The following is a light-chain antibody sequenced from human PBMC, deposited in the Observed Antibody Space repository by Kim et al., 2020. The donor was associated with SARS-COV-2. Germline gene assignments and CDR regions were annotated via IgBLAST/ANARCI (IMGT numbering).Light chain of an antibody. CDR1: SLRSYY. V-gene: IGLV3-19*01. Sequence: SELTQDPAVSVALGQTVRITCQGDSLRSYYASWYQQKPGQAPVLVIYGKNNRPSGIPDRFSGSSSGNTASLTITGAQAEDEADYYCNSRDSSGNHLVVGGGTQLTVL. CDR3: NSRDSSGNHLV. CDR2: GKN. J-gene: IGLJ2*01.